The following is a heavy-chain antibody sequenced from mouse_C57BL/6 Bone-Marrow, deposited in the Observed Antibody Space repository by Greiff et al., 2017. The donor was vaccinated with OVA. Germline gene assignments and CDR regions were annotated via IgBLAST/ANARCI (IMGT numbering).Heavy chain of an antibody. CDR2: IWSGGST. CDR1: GFSLTSYG. V-gene: IGHV2-2*01. D-gene: IGHD1-1*01. Sequence: VQLQQSGPGLVQPSQSLSITCTVSGFSLTSYGVHWVRQSPGKGLEWLGVIWSGGSTDYNAAFISRLSISKDNSKSQVFFKMNSLQADDTAIYYCARKGHYYGSSSHWYFDVWGTGTTVTVSS. J-gene: IGHJ1*03. CDR3: ARKGHYYGSSSHWYFDV.